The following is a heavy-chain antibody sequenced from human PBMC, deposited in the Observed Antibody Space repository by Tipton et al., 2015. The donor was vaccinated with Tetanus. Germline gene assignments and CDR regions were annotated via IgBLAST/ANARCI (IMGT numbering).Heavy chain of an antibody. D-gene: IGHD1-26*01. V-gene: IGHV3-30*18. J-gene: IGHJ4*02. Sequence: SLRLSCAASGFTFSSYGMHWVRQAPGKGLEWVAVISYDGSNKYYADSVKGRFTISRDNSKNTLYLQMNSLRAEDTAVYYCAKYGGATTSNNFDYWGQGTLVTVSS. CDR2: ISYDGSNK. CDR3: AKYGGATTSNNFDY. CDR1: GFTFSSYG.